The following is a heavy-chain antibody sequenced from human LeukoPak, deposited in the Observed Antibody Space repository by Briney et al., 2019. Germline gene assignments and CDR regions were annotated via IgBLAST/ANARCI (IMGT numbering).Heavy chain of an antibody. CDR3: ARSRYDILTGYDY. D-gene: IGHD3-9*01. J-gene: IGHJ4*02. CDR2: IIPIFGTA. CDR1: GGTFSIYA. V-gene: IGHV1-69*06. Sequence: SVKVSCKASGGTFSIYAISWVRQAPGQGREWMGGIIPIFGTANYAQKFQGRVTITADKSTSTAYMELSSLRSEDTAVYYCARSRYDILTGYDYWGQGTLVTVSS.